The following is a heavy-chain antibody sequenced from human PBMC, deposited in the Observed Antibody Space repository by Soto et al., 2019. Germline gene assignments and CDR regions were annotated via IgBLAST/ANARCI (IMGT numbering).Heavy chain of an antibody. J-gene: IGHJ6*02. Sequence: QVQLVESGGGVVQPGRSLRLSCAASGFTFSSYGMHWVRQAPGKGLEWVAVISYDGSNKYYADSVKGRFTISRDNSKNTLYLQMNSLRADDTAVYYCGRVPLDGNYANGVDVWGQGTTVTVSS. CDR2: ISYDGSNK. D-gene: IGHD4-17*01. V-gene: IGHV3-30*03. CDR1: GFTFSSYG. CDR3: GRVPLDGNYANGVDV.